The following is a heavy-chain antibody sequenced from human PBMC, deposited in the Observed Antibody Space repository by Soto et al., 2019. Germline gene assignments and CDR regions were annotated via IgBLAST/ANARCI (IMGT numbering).Heavy chain of an antibody. CDR2: IKSKTDGGTS. CDR1: GVTLTTVW. Sequence: RGSLRLSCAVSGVTLTTVWMNWVRQAPGKGPEWVARIKSKTDGGTSDYAAPVKGRFTISRDDSENTLYLQMNSLKTEDTAVYYCSHGYSQYFESWGQATLVTVST. V-gene: IGHV3-15*07. D-gene: IGHD5-18*01. J-gene: IGHJ4*02. CDR3: SHGYSQYFES.